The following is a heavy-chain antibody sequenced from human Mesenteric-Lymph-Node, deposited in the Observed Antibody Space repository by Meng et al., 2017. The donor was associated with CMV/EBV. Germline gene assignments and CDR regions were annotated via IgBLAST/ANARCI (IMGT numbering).Heavy chain of an antibody. J-gene: IGHJ4*02. CDR2: INSHGNST. V-gene: IGHV3-74*01. CDR3: ATSRTFDY. CDR1: GFTFSSYW. D-gene: IGHD1-14*01. Sequence: GESLKISCAASGFTFSSYWMHWVRQVPGKGLVWVSRINSHGNSTSYADSVKGRFTISRDNAKNTLYLQMNSLRAEDTAVYYCATSRTFDYWGQGTLVTVSS.